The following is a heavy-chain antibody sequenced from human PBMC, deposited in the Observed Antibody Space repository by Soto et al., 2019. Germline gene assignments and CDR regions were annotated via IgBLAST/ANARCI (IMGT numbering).Heavy chain of an antibody. CDR1: GGTFSSYA. J-gene: IGHJ6*02. CDR3: ARGLGYCSSTSCYSTRNYYYYGMDV. D-gene: IGHD2-2*01. Sequence: QVQLVQSGAEVKKPGSSVKVSCKASGGTFSSYAISWVRQAPGQGLEWMGGIIPIFGTANYAQKFQGRVTITADESTSTAYMELSSLRSEDTAVYYWARGLGYCSSTSCYSTRNYYYYGMDVWGQGTTVTVSS. CDR2: IIPIFGTA. V-gene: IGHV1-69*01.